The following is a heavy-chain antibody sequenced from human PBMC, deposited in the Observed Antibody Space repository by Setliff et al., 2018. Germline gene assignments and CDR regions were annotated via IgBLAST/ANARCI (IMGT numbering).Heavy chain of an antibody. V-gene: IGHV3-64*01. Sequence: PGGSLRLSCAASGFTFSSYAMHWVRQAPGKGLEYVSAISSNGGSTYYANSVKGRFTISRDDSKNSVYLQMNNLKNEDTAVYYCTRDSVRMIKGDDYYFMDVWGRGTTVTAP. CDR3: TRDSVRMIKGDDYYFMDV. J-gene: IGHJ6*03. CDR2: ISSNGGST. CDR1: GFTFSSYA. D-gene: IGHD3-22*01.